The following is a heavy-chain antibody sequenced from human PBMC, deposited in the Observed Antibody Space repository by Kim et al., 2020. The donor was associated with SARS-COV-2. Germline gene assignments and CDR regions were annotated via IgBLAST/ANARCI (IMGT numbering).Heavy chain of an antibody. CDR3: ARDAASCGMDV. J-gene: IGHJ6*02. CDR2: IYSGGST. CDR1: GLTVSSNY. V-gene: IGHV3-53*04. Sequence: GGSLRLSCAASGLTVSSNYMSWVRQAPGKGLEWVSVIYSGGSTYYADSVKGRFTISRHNSKNTLYLQVNSLGAEDTAVYYCARDAASCGMDVWGQGTTVTVSS.